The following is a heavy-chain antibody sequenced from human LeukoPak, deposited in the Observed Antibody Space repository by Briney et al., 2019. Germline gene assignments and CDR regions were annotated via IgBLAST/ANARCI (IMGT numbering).Heavy chain of an antibody. Sequence: ASVKVSCKASGYTFTIYGISWVRQAPGQGLEWMGWISAYNGNTNYAQKLQGRVTMTTDTSTSTAYMELRSLRSDDTAVYYCARGKPYYYDSSGYYRNYFDYWGQGTLVTVSS. D-gene: IGHD3-22*01. CDR1: GYTFTIYG. CDR3: ARGKPYYYDSSGYYRNYFDY. J-gene: IGHJ4*02. CDR2: ISAYNGNT. V-gene: IGHV1-18*01.